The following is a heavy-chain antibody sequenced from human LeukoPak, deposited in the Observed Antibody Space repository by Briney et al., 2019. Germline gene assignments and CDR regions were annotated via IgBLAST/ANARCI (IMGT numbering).Heavy chain of an antibody. CDR2: ISPDGTEK. V-gene: IGHV3-30*04. Sequence: GGSLRLSCAASGFTFSNYAMHWVRQAPGKGLGSLAVISPDGTEKYYADSVKGRFTISRDNSKNTLYLQMNSLRGEDTALYYCARAGRDGYNLIDYWGQGTLVTVSS. J-gene: IGHJ4*02. CDR1: GFTFSNYA. CDR3: ARAGRDGYNLIDY. D-gene: IGHD5-12*01.